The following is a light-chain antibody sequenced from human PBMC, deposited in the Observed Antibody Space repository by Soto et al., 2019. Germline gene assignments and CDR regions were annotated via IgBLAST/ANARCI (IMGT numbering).Light chain of an antibody. CDR2: SAS. CDR1: QSISSNF. J-gene: IGKJ2*01. Sequence: VWTQSPGTLSLSPGESGTLSCRASQSISSNFVAGYQQKPGQAPRLLIFSASKRATGIPDRFSGSASATDCFNDTGSETYSTLTIGRIAPEDFAVYYCHHYGRSLPDTFGQGTKLEIK. V-gene: IGKV3-20*01. CDR3: HHYGRSLPDT.